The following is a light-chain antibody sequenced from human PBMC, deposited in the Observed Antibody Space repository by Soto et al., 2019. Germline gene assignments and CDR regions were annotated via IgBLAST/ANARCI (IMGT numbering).Light chain of an antibody. CDR2: GAS. J-gene: IGKJ2*01. Sequence: EIVMTQSPATLSVSPGERATLSCRASQSVSSNLAWYQQKPGQAPRLLIYGASTRATGIPARFSGSGSGTEFTLTISSLQSEDFAVYYCQQYNNCPSDPYTFGQGTKLEIK. CDR3: QQYNNCPSDPYT. V-gene: IGKV3-15*01. CDR1: QSVSSN.